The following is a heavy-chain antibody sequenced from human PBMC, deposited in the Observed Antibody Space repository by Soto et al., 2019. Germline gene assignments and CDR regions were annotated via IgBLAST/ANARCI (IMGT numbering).Heavy chain of an antibody. J-gene: IGHJ3*02. V-gene: IGHV1-2*02. CDR2: INLNSGGT. CDR3: ARDGDSSSPFDI. D-gene: IGHD6-6*01. CDR1: GYTFTGNY. Sequence: QVKLVQSGAEVKKPGASVKVSCKASGYTFTGNYMHWVRQAPGQGLEWMGWINLNSGGTNYAQKLQGRVTVTRDTSISTAYMELSMLRSDDTAVYYCARDGDSSSPFDIWGQGTMVTVSS.